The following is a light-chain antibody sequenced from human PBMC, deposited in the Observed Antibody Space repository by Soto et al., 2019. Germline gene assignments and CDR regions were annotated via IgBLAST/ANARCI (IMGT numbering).Light chain of an antibody. CDR1: QSVSSN. CDR2: GAS. V-gene: IGKV3-15*01. J-gene: IGKJ2*01. Sequence: EIVMTQSPATLSVSLGERATLSCRASQSVSSNLAWYQQKPGQAPRLLIYGASTRATGIPARFSGSGSGTAFTITISSLQSEDFAFYYCQQYNNWPPYTFGQGTNLEIK. CDR3: QQYNNWPPYT.